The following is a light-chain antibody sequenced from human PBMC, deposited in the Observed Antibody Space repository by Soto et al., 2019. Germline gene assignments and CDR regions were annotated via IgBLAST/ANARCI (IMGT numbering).Light chain of an antibody. V-gene: IGLV1-40*01. CDR3: QSYDNSLSVYV. J-gene: IGLJ1*01. Sequence: QSVLTQPPSVSGAPGQRVTISCTGSSSNIGAHYDVHWYQQLPGTAPKLLIYGNSNRPSGVPDRFSGSKSGTSASLAITGLQAEYEADYYCQSYDNSLSVYVFGTGTKVTV. CDR1: SSNIGAHYD. CDR2: GNS.